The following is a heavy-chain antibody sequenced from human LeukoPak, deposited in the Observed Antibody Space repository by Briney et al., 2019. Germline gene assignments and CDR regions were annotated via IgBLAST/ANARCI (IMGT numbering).Heavy chain of an antibody. J-gene: IGHJ4*02. CDR1: GGSISSYY. CDR2: IYTSGST. V-gene: IGHV4-4*07. Sequence: SETLSLTCIVSGGSISSYYWSWIRQPAGKGLEWIGRIYTSGSTNYNPSLKSRVTMSVDPSKNHFSLKLRSVTAADTGVYYCARGDTSGYYYFDFWGQGTLVTVSS. D-gene: IGHD6-19*01. CDR3: ARGDTSGYYYFDF.